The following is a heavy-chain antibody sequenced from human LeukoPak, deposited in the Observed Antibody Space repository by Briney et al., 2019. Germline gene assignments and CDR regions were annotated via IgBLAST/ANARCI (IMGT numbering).Heavy chain of an antibody. CDR2: ISSSGSTI. D-gene: IGHD5/OR15-5a*01. Sequence: PGGSLRLSCAASGLSFSTYSMNWVRQAPGKGLEWVSYISSSGSTIYYADSVKGRFTISRDNAKNSLYLQMSSLRAEDTAVYYCTRQPTTLDGSKFMSTDHWGQGTLVTVSS. J-gene: IGHJ4*02. CDR1: GLSFSTYS. V-gene: IGHV3-48*04. CDR3: TRQPTTLDGSKFMSTDH.